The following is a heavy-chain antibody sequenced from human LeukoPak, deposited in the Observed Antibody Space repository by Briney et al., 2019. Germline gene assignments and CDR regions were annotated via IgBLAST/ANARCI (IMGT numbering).Heavy chain of an antibody. CDR2: INQDSSEK. J-gene: IGHJ4*02. V-gene: IGHV3-7*01. CDR3: VQGWRDN. CDR1: GITFRNYW. D-gene: IGHD2-15*01. Sequence: QTGGSLRLSCVASGITFRNYWMSWVRQAPGKGLEWVANINQDSSEKYYVDSVKGRFTISRDNAKNSLYLQLNTLRPEDTAVYYCVQGWRDNWGQGTLVIVSS.